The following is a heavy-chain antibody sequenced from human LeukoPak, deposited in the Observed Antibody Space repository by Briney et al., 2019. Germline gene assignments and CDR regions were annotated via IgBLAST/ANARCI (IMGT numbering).Heavy chain of an antibody. V-gene: IGHV1-46*01. CDR1: GYTFTSYY. CDR2: INPSGGST. CDR3: ARDSGMVRGTVDY. J-gene: IGHJ4*02. D-gene: IGHD3-10*01. Sequence: ASVKVSRKSCGYTFTSYYTYRVRDAPGQGHEWMGIINPSGGSTSYAQKFQGRVTMTRDTSTSTVYMELSSLRSEDTAVYYCARDSGMVRGTVDYWGQGTLVTVSS.